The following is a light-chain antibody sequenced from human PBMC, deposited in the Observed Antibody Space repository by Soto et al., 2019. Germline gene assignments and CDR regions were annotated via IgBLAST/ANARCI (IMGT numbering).Light chain of an antibody. J-gene: IGKJ1*01. CDR1: QSVSSSY. V-gene: IGKV3-20*01. CDR3: QQYRSSPRT. CDR2: GAS. Sequence: EIVLTQSPGTLSLSPLEIATLSFMASQSVSSSYLAWYQQKPGQAPRLLIYGASSRATGIPDRFSGSGSGTDFTLTISRLEPEDFAVYYCQQYRSSPRTFGQGTKVDIK.